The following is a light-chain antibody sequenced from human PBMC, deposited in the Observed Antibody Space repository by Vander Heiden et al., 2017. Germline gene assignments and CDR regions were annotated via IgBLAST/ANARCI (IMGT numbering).Light chain of an antibody. V-gene: IGKV3-20*01. J-gene: IGKJ1*01. CDR2: GAS. CDR3: QQYGSSPST. CDR1: QSVSSSN. Sequence: PQSRGTRSLAPGDRDTHSCRASQSVSSSNLAWCQQKPGQDPTLLIYGASSSATGIPDRFSGSGSGTDFTLPISRLEPEDFAVYYCQQYGSSPSTFGQGTKVEIK.